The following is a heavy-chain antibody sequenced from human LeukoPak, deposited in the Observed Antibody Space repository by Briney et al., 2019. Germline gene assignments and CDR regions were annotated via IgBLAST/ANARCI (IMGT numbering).Heavy chain of an antibody. CDR1: GYTFTSYG. CDR3: ARDENGWEPLAG. V-gene: IGHV1-18*01. Sequence: VASVKVSCKASGYTFTSYGISWVRQAPGQGLEWMGWISAYNGNTNYAQKIQGRVTMTTDTSTSTAYMELRSLRSDDTAVYYCARDENGWEPLAGWGQGTLVTVSS. D-gene: IGHD1-26*01. CDR2: ISAYNGNT. J-gene: IGHJ4*02.